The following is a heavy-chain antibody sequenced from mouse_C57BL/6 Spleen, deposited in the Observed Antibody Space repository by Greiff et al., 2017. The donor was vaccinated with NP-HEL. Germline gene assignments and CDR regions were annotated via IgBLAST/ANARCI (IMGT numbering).Heavy chain of an antibody. V-gene: IGHV14-4*01. D-gene: IGHD1-1*01. J-gene: IGHJ2*01. CDR2: IDPEDGDT. Sequence: VQLQQSGAELVRPGASVKLSCTASGFNIKDDYMHWVKQRPEQGLEWIGWIDPEDGDTEYTSKFQGKATITADTSSNTAYLQLSSLTSEDTAVYYCTTGTTVVGDYWGQGTTLTVSS. CDR1: GFNIKDDY. CDR3: TTGTTVVGDY.